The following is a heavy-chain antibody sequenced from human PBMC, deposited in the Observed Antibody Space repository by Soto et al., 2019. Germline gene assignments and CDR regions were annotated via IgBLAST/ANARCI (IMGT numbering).Heavy chain of an antibody. CDR2: INSDGSST. Sequence: PGGSLRLSCAASGFTFSSYSMHWVRQAPGKGLVWVSGINSDGSSTRYADSVKGRFTISRDNAKNTVYLQMNSLRVEDTAVYFCAKGYSGYDYDYWGQGSLVTVSS. V-gene: IGHV3-74*01. CDR3: AKGYSGYDYDY. J-gene: IGHJ4*02. D-gene: IGHD5-12*01. CDR1: GFTFSSYS.